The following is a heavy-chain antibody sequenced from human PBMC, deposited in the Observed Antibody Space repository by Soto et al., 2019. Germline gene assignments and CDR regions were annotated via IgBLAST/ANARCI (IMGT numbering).Heavy chain of an antibody. CDR1: GFTFNTYG. D-gene: IGHD6-19*01. Sequence: GWSLRLSCAASGFTFNTYGMRCVRQPPGKGLEWVALISYVGSNEYYADSVKGRFTIYRDNSKNTAFLQMNSLRGEDTAVYYCAKSLAVAAGWFDPWGQGALVTVSS. V-gene: IGHV3-30*18. CDR2: ISYVGSNE. J-gene: IGHJ5*02. CDR3: AKSLAVAAGWFDP.